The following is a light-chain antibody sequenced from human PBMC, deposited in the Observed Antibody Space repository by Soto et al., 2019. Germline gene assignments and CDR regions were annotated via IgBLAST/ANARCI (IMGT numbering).Light chain of an antibody. V-gene: IGKV2-28*01. Sequence: DIVMTQSPLSLPVTPGEPASISCRSSQSLLNSHGYNYLDWYLQKPGQSPQLLIYLGSNRASGVPDRFSGSGSGTDFTLQISRVEAEDVGVYYCMQALQTPRYTFGQGTKLEIK. CDR2: LGS. CDR3: MQALQTPRYT. CDR1: QSLLNSHGYNY. J-gene: IGKJ2*01.